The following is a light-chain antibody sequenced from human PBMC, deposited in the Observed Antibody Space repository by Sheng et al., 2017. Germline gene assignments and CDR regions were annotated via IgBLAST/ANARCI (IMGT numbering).Light chain of an antibody. V-gene: IGKV1-12*01. J-gene: IGKJ4*01. CDR2: AAS. CDR3: QQASTLPLT. Sequence: DIQMAQSPSSVSASVGDRVTITCRASQDISNFLAWYQQKSGKAPKLLIYAASSLQTGVPSRFSGSGSGTDFALTISSLQPEDFGSYYCQQASTLPLTFGGGTKVDIK. CDR1: QDISNF.